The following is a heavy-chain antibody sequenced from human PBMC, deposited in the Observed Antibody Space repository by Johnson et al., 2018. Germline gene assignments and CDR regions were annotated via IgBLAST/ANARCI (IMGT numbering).Heavy chain of an antibody. CDR3: FTAFPRCSGYSS. CDR1: GFTFNNAW. CDR2: IKSKTDGGTT. Sequence: EVQLVESGGGLVQPGGSLRLSCAASGFTFNNAWMNWVRQAPGKGLEWVGRIKSKTDGGTTDYAEPVKGRIIISRDVSENMGHLQMNSLKTEDTAVYYCFTAFPRCSGYSSWGQGTLVTVSP. J-gene: IGHJ5*02. D-gene: IGHD3-22*01. V-gene: IGHV3-15*07.